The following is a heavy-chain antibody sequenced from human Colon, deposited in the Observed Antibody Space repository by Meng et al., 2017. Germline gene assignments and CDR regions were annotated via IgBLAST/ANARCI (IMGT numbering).Heavy chain of an antibody. CDR2: IHSSAGT. D-gene: IGHD3-3*01. Sequence: EVQLLESGGGLVQPGGSLRLSCAASGFTFSTYAVTWVRQAPGKGLEWVSMIHSSAGTFFADSVKGRFTVSTDNSKNTLYLQMNSLRIEDTAVYHCANRFVWGLGTLVTVSS. CDR1: GFTFSTYA. V-gene: IGHV3-23*01. J-gene: IGHJ4*02. CDR3: ANRFV.